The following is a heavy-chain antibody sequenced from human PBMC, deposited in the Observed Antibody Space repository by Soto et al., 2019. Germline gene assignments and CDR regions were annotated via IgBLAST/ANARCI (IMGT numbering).Heavy chain of an antibody. D-gene: IGHD1-26*01. CDR1: GYTFTSYA. CDR3: SRDATTGYSAAGDY. J-gene: IGHJ4*02. Sequence: ASVKVSCKASGYTFTSYAMHWVRQAPGQRLEWMGWINAGNGNTKYSQKFQGRVTITRDTSASTAYMELSSLRSEDTAVYYCSRDATTGYSAAGDYWGQGTLVTVSS. CDR2: INAGNGNT. V-gene: IGHV1-3*01.